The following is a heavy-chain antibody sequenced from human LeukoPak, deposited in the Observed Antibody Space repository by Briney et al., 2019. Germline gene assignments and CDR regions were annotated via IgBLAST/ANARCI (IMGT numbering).Heavy chain of an antibody. J-gene: IGHJ4*02. CDR3: ARVFGGNYHLYYFDY. V-gene: IGHV4-30-4*01. D-gene: IGHD4-23*01. Sequence: SETLSLTCTVSGGSISSGDYYWSWIRQPPGKGLEWIGYIYYSGSTYYNPSLKSRVTISVDTSKNQFSLKLSSVTAADTAVYYCARVFGGNYHLYYFDYWGQGTLVTVSS. CDR1: GGSISSGDYY. CDR2: IYYSGST.